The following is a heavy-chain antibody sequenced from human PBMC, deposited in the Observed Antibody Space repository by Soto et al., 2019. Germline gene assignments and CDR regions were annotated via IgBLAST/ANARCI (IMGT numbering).Heavy chain of an antibody. CDR2: INHSGST. CDR3: ARGSNTVTTDWYFDL. CDR1: GGSFSGYY. D-gene: IGHD4-17*01. V-gene: IGHV4-34*01. J-gene: IGHJ2*01. Sequence: QVQLQQWGAGLLKPSETLSLTCAVYGGSFSGYYWNWIRQPPGKGLEWIGEINHSGSTKYNPSLKSRVTISVDTSKNQFSLRLSSVTAADTAVYYCARGSNTVTTDWYFDLWGRGTLVTVSS.